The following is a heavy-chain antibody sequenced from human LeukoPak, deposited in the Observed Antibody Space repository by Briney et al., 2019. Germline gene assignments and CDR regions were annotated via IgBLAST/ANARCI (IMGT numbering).Heavy chain of an antibody. J-gene: IGHJ4*02. CDR1: GFDFSNYW. V-gene: IGHV3-7*03. D-gene: IGHD4/OR15-4a*01. CDR2: IKQDGSEK. Sequence: GGSLRLSCAASGFDFSNYWMYWVRQAPGKGLEWVANIKQDGSEKYYVDSVRGRFTISRDNAKNSLSLQMNSLRAEDTAVYYCATNYGGWGQGTLVTVSS. CDR3: ATNYGG.